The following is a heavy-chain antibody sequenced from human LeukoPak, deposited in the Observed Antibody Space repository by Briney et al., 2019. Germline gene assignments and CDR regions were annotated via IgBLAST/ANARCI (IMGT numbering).Heavy chain of an antibody. CDR3: ARVRAGYCSGGSCYSALDAFDI. CDR1: GFTFNNYG. D-gene: IGHD2-15*01. V-gene: IGHV3-21*01. Sequence: GGSLRLSCAASGFTFNNYGMHWVRQAPGKGLEWVSSISSSSSYIYYADSVKGRFTISRDNAKNSLYLQMNSLRAEDTAVYYCARVRAGYCSGGSCYSALDAFDIWGQGTMVTVSS. J-gene: IGHJ3*02. CDR2: ISSSSSYI.